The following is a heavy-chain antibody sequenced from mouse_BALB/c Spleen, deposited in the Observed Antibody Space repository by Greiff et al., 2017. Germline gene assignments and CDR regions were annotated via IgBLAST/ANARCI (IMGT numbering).Heavy chain of an antibody. CDR1: GYTFTSYW. Sequence: EVQLQQSGPVLVRPGASVKMSCKASGYTFTSYWMHWVKQRPGQGLEWIGAIYPGNSDTSYNQKFKGKAKLTAVTSTSTAYMDRSSLTNEASADYYSTGGYYWDFDVWGAGTTVTVSS. J-gene: IGHJ1*01. CDR3: TGGYYWDFDV. V-gene: IGHV1-5*01. CDR2: IYPGNSDT.